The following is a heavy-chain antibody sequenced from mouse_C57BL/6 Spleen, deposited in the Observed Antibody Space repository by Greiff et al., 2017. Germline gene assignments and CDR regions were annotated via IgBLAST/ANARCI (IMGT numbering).Heavy chain of an antibody. J-gene: IGHJ2*01. V-gene: IGHV1-15*01. CDR1: GYTFTDYE. Sequence: VQLQQSGAELVRPGASVTLSCKASGYTFTDYEMHWVKQTPVHGLEWIGAIDPETGGTAYNQKFKGKAILTADKSSSTAYMELRSLTSEDSAVYYCTRNYLKFSYFDYWGQGTTLTVSS. D-gene: IGHD1-1*01. CDR3: TRNYLKFSYFDY. CDR2: IDPETGGT.